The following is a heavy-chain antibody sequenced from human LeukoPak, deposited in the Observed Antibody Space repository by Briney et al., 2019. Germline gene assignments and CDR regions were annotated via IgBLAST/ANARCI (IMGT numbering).Heavy chain of an antibody. CDR1: GYTFNGYY. Sequence: ASVKVSCKASGYTFNGYYMHWVRQAPGQGLEWMGWINPKSGATNYAQEFQGRVTMTRDTSISTAYMELSRPRSDDTAVYYCAREGPTYNWKRDWFDPWGQGTLVTVSS. J-gene: IGHJ5*02. CDR3: AREGPTYNWKRDWFDP. D-gene: IGHD1-20*01. CDR2: INPKSGAT. V-gene: IGHV1-2*02.